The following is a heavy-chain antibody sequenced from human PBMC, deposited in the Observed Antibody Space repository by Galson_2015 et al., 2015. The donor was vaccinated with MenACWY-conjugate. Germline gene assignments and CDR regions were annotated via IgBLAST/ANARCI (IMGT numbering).Heavy chain of an antibody. Sequence: SLRLSCAASAFTFSSFEMHWVRQAPGKGLEWVSRIDPDGSTTDYAESMKGRFTISRGNAKNTLFLQIHSLRVEDTAVYYCATAGSYRFDYWGQGALVTVSS. CDR2: IDPDGSTT. J-gene: IGHJ4*02. D-gene: IGHD1-26*01. CDR1: AFTFSSFE. CDR3: ATAGSYRFDY. V-gene: IGHV3-74*01.